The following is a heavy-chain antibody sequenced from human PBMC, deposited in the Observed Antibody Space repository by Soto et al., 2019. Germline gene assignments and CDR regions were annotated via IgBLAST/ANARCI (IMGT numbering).Heavy chain of an antibody. J-gene: IGHJ4*02. Sequence: SETLSLTSAVSGGSISSSKWWSWVRQPPGKGLEWIGEIDHSGSTNCNPSLKSRVTISVDKSENQVSLKLNSVTAADTAVYYCASEWIHGYWGQGTLVTVSS. CDR1: GGSISSSKW. CDR2: IDHSGST. D-gene: IGHD5-18*01. CDR3: ASEWIHGY. V-gene: IGHV4-4*02.